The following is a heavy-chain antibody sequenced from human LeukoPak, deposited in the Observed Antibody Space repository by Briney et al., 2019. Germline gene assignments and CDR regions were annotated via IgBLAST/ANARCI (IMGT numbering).Heavy chain of an antibody. V-gene: IGHV3-23*01. CDR3: AKTTTIFGVVSGFDY. D-gene: IGHD3-3*01. Sequence: GGSLRLSCVASGFTFSSYSMNLVRQAPGKGLEWVSAISGSGGNTYYADSVKGRFTISRDNSKNTLYLQMNSLRAEDTAVYYCAKTTTIFGVVSGFDYWGQGTLVTVSS. J-gene: IGHJ4*02. CDR1: GFTFSSYS. CDR2: ISGSGGNT.